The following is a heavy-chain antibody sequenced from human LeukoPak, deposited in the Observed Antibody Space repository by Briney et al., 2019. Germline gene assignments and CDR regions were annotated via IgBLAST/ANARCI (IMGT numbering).Heavy chain of an antibody. V-gene: IGHV1-2*02. Sequence: ASVKVSCKASGYTFTGYYMHWVRQAPGQGLEWMGWINPNSGGTNYAQKFQGRVTMTRDTSISTAYMELSRLRSDDTAVYYCARDWFYYDSSGYLFDYWGQGTLVTVSS. CDR3: ARDWFYYDSSGYLFDY. CDR2: INPNSGGT. J-gene: IGHJ4*02. CDR1: GYTFTGYY. D-gene: IGHD3-22*01.